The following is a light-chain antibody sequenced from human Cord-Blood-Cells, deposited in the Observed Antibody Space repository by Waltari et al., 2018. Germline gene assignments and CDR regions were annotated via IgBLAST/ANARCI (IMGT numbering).Light chain of an antibody. CDR1: SSNIGSNY. CDR3: AAWDDSLSGWV. CDR2: RNN. J-gene: IGLJ3*02. Sequence: QSVLTQPPSASGTPGQRVTISCSGSSSNIGSNYVYWYQQLPGTAPTALIYRNNPRPSGVPDRFSGSKSGTSASLAISGLRSEDEADYYCAAWDDSLSGWVFGGGTKLTVL. V-gene: IGLV1-47*01.